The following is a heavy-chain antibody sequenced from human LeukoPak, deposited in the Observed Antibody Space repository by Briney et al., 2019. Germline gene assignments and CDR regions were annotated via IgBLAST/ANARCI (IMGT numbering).Heavy chain of an antibody. V-gene: IGHV1-2*02. D-gene: IGHD6-13*01. Sequence: ASVKVSCKASGFTFTGCYMHWVRQAPGQGLEWMGWINPNSGGTNYAQKFQGRVTMTRDTSISTAYMELSRLRSDDTAVYYCARDHGRVAAAESDYWGQGTLVTVSS. CDR3: ARDHGRVAAAESDY. CDR2: INPNSGGT. J-gene: IGHJ4*02. CDR1: GFTFTGCY.